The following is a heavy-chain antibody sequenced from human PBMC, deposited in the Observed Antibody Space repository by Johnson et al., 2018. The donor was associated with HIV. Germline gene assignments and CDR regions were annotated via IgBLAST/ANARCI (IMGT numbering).Heavy chain of an antibody. CDR1: GFTFDDFA. D-gene: IGHD3-10*01. V-gene: IGHV3-20*04. CDR3: ARVHRSDYYGSGSYYNGDFDI. CDR2: INWNGGRT. J-gene: IGHJ3*02. Sequence: EKLVESGGGVVRPGGSLRLSCAASGFTFDDFAMSWVRQAPGKGLEWVSGINWNGGRTGYADSVKGRFPISSARPKNPLYLQMNSMRAEDTALYYCARVHRSDYYGSGSYYNGDFDIWGQGTMVTVSS.